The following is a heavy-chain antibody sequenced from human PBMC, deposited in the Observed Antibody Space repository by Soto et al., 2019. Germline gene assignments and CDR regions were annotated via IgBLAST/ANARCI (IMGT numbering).Heavy chain of an antibody. CDR2: IIPIFGTA. CDR3: ARGAGRYSGYEVFDY. D-gene: IGHD5-12*01. J-gene: IGHJ4*02. Sequence: SVKVSCKASGGTFSSYAISWVLQAPGQGLEWMGGIIPIFGTANYAQKFQGRVTITADESTSTAYMELSSLRSEDTAVYYCARGAGRYSGYEVFDYWGQGXLVTVSS. V-gene: IGHV1-69*13. CDR1: GGTFSSYA.